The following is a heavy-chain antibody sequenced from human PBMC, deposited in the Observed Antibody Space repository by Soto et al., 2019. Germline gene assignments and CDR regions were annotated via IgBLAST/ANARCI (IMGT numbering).Heavy chain of an antibody. V-gene: IGHV3-33*01. D-gene: IGHD3-3*01. CDR1: GFTFSSYG. Sequence: GGSLRLSCAAPGFTFSSYGMHWVRQAPGKGLEWVAVIWYDGSNKYYADSVKGRFTISRDNSKNTLYLQMNSLRAEDTAVYYCAREGHFGPGRGFDRWGQGTLVTVSS. CDR2: IWYDGSNK. J-gene: IGHJ5*02. CDR3: AREGHFGPGRGFDR.